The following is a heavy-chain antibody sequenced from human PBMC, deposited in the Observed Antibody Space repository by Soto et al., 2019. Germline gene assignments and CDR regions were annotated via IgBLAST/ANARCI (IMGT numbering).Heavy chain of an antibody. D-gene: IGHD4-17*01. CDR1: GFTFSSYA. V-gene: IGHV3-23*01. Sequence: GSLRLSCAASGFTFSSYAMSWVRQAPGKGLEWVSAISGSGGSTYYADSVKGRFTISRDNSKNTLYLQMNSLRAEDTAVDYCAKDKRLRNWFDPWGQGTLVTVSS. CDR2: ISGSGGST. J-gene: IGHJ5*02. CDR3: AKDKRLRNWFDP.